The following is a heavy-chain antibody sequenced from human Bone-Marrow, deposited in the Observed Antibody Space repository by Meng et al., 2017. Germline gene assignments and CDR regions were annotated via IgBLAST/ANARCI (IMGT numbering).Heavy chain of an antibody. CDR3: ARESVVVVPAAMGDYYGMDV. J-gene: IGHJ6*02. CDR2: IYSGGST. V-gene: IGHV3-53*05. D-gene: IGHD2-2*01. Sequence: GESLKISCASSGFTVSSNYMSWVCQAPGKGLEWVSVIYSGGSTYYADSVKGRFTISRDNSKNTLYLQMNILGAEDTAVYYCARESVVVVPAAMGDYYGMDVWGQGTTVTGSS. CDR1: GFTVSSNY.